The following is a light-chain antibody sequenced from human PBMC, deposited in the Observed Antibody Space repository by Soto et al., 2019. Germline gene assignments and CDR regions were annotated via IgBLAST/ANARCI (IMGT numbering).Light chain of an antibody. Sequence: DIQMTQSPSSLSASVGDRVTITCRASQSISSYLNWYQQKPGKAPKILIYAASSLQSGVPSRFSGSGSGTAFTLTVSSLQPADFATYYCRQSYRTPWTFGQGTKVEIK. CDR3: RQSYRTPWT. J-gene: IGKJ1*01. CDR1: QSISSY. V-gene: IGKV1-39*01. CDR2: AAS.